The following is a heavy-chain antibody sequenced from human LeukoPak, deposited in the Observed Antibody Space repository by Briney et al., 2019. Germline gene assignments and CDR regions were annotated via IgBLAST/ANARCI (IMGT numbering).Heavy chain of an antibody. D-gene: IGHD6-13*01. CDR2: ISSSSSYI. Sequence: GGSLRLSCAASGFTFSSYSMNWVRQAPGKGLEWVSSISSSSSYIYYADSVKGRFTISRDNAKNSLYLQMNSLRAEDTAVYYCARAAAGTGEYFQHWGQGTLVTVSS. CDR1: GFTFSSYS. V-gene: IGHV3-21*01. CDR3: ARAAAGTGEYFQH. J-gene: IGHJ1*01.